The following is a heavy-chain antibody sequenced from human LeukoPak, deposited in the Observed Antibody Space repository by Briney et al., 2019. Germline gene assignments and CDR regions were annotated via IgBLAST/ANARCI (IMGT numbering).Heavy chain of an antibody. V-gene: IGHV3-48*01. Sequence: PGGSLRLSRAASGFTFSSYSMNWVRQAPGKGLEWVSYISSSSSTIYCADSVKGRFTISRDNAKNSLYLQMNSLRAEDTAVYYCARDPSSWYYYYMDVWGKGTTVTVSS. CDR2: ISSSSSTI. CDR3: ARDPSSWYYYYMDV. D-gene: IGHD6-13*01. CDR1: GFTFSSYS. J-gene: IGHJ6*03.